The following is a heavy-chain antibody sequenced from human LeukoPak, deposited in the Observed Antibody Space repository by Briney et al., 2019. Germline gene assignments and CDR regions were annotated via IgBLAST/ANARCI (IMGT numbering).Heavy chain of an antibody. CDR1: GGSISSYY. D-gene: IGHD6-13*01. Sequence: SETLSLTCTVSGGSISSYYWSWIRQPPGKGLEWIGYIYTGGSTNYNPSLKSRVTISVDTSKNQFSLKLSSVTAADTAVYYCARHRRTARYSSSHFDYWGQGTLVTVSS. V-gene: IGHV4-4*09. CDR3: ARHRRTARYSSSHFDY. J-gene: IGHJ4*02. CDR2: IYTGGST.